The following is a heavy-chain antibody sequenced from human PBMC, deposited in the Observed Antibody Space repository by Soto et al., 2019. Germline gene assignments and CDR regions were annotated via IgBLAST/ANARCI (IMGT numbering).Heavy chain of an antibody. Sequence: SETLSLTCAVYGGSFSGYYWSWIRQPPGKGLEWIGEINHSGSTNYNPSLKSRVTISVDTSKNQFSLKPSSVTAADTAVYYCARISMVRGVIRGGYFDYWGQGTLVTVSS. D-gene: IGHD3-10*01. CDR1: GGSFSGYY. V-gene: IGHV4-34*01. CDR3: ARISMVRGVIRGGYFDY. J-gene: IGHJ4*02. CDR2: INHSGST.